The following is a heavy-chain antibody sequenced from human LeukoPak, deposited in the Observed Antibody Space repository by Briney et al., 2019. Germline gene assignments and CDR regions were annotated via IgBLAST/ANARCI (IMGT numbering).Heavy chain of an antibody. CDR3: AKVSYTWNYAVYFDY. V-gene: IGHV3-30*18. D-gene: IGHD1-7*01. Sequence: GGSLRLSCAASGFTFSSYGMPWVRQAPGKGLEWVAVISYDGSNKYYADSVKGRFTISRDNSKNTLYLQMNSLRAEDTAVYYCAKVSYTWNYAVYFDYWGQGTLVTVSS. CDR1: GFTFSSYG. J-gene: IGHJ4*02. CDR2: ISYDGSNK.